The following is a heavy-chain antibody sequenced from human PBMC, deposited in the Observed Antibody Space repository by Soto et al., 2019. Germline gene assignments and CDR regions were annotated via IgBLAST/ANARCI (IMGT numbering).Heavy chain of an antibody. J-gene: IGHJ6*02. CDR3: AGIQLGTYYYYGMDV. V-gene: IGHV3-48*02. D-gene: IGHD5-18*01. CDR2: ISSSSSTI. Sequence: GGSLRLSCAASGFTFSSYSMNWVRQAPGKGLERVSYISSSSSTIYYADSVKGRFTISRDNAKNSLYLQMNSLRDEDTAVYYCAGIQLGTYYYYGMDVRGQGTTVTVSS. CDR1: GFTFSSYS.